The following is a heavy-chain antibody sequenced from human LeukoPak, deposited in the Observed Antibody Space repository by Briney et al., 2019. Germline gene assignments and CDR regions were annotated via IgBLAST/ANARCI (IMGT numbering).Heavy chain of an antibody. Sequence: SVKVSCKASGGTFSSYAISWVRQAPGQGLEWMGRIIPILGIANYAQKFQGGVTITADKSTSTAYMELSSLRSEDTAVYYCARDVPMVRGVIIIPYYYYGMDVWGQGTTVTVSS. D-gene: IGHD3-10*01. V-gene: IGHV1-69*04. J-gene: IGHJ6*02. CDR1: GGTFSSYA. CDR2: IIPILGIA. CDR3: ARDVPMVRGVIIIPYYYYGMDV.